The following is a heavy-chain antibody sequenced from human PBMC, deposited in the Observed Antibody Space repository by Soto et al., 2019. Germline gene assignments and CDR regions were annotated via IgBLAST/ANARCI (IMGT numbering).Heavy chain of an antibody. V-gene: IGHV4-30-4*01. CDR2: IYYSGGT. CDR1: GGSISSGDYY. J-gene: IGHJ4*02. Sequence: QVQLQESGPGLVKPSQTLSLTCTVSGGSISSGDYYWSWIRQPPGKGLEWLGYIYYSGGTYYNPSLKSRVTISVDTSKNQFSLKLSSVTAADTAVYYCARVSGGGYDSGVDYWGQGTLVTVSS. CDR3: ARVSGGGYDSGVDY. D-gene: IGHD3-22*01.